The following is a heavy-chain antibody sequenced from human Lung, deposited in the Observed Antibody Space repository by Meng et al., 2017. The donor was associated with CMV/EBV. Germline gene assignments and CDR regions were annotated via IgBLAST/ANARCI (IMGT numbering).Heavy chain of an antibody. V-gene: IGHV4-39*01. CDR1: GGPISSSDYY. CDR2: IFYRGNT. CDR3: ARHRDSSVHYFGWFDP. J-gene: IGHJ5*02. Sequence: GSLRLXCTASGGPISSSDYYWGWIRQPPGKGLEWIGTIFYRGNTYYNPSLKSRVTISVDTSKNQFSLKLSSVTAADTAVYYCARHRDSSVHYFGWFDPWGQGXLVTVSS. D-gene: IGHD3-22*01.